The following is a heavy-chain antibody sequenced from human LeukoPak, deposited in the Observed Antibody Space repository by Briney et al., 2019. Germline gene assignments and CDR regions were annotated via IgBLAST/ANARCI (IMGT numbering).Heavy chain of an antibody. D-gene: IGHD3-3*01. CDR1: GFTFNDHA. CDR3: ARGGQNFDFWRFDY. CDR2: ISGSGGST. Sequence: PGGSLRLSCAGSGFTFNDHAMSWVRQAPGKGLVWVSSISGSGGSTYYADYVKGRSTFSRDNSKKVVYFEMNSLRGEDTAVYFCARGGQNFDFWRFDYWGQGTLAVVSS. V-gene: IGHV3-23*01. J-gene: IGHJ4*02.